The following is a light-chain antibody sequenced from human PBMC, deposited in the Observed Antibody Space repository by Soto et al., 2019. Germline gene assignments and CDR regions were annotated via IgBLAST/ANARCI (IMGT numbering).Light chain of an antibody. J-gene: IGKJ2*02. CDR1: QTVSSSY. Sequence: EIVLTQSPGTLSLSPGERATLSCRASQTVSSSYLAWYRQKPGQAPRLLLYGASSRATGIPDRVSGSGSGTDFTLTISRLEPEDFAVYYCHQYGSSPCTFGQGTKLEIQ. CDR2: GAS. CDR3: HQYGSSPCT. V-gene: IGKV3-20*01.